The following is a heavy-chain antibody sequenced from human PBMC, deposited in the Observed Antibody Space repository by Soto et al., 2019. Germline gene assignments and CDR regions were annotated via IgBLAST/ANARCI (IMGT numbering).Heavy chain of an antibody. CDR3: ARSPYSVSYLASFGY. J-gene: IGHJ4*02. CDR1: GFTFSSYG. D-gene: IGHD1-26*01. Sequence: QVQLVESGGGVVQPGRSLRLSCAASGFTFSSYGMHWVRQAPGKGLEWVAVISYDGSNKHYADSVKGRFTISRDNPKNTLYPQMNSLRAEDTAVYYCARSPYSVSYLASFGYWGQGTLVTVTS. V-gene: IGHV3-30*03. CDR2: ISYDGSNK.